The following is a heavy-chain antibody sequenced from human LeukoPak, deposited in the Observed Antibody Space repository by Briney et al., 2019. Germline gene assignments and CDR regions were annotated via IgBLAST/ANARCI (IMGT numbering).Heavy chain of an antibody. J-gene: IGHJ5*02. D-gene: IGHD3-9*01. CDR3: ATEFYDFLSGESWFDP. V-gene: IGHV4-34*01. CDR1: GGSFSGYY. CDR2: INHSGST. Sequence: SETLSLTCAVYGGSFSGYYWSWIRQPPGKGLEWIGEINHSGSTNYNPSLRSRVTISVDTSNNDFSLNLTSVTAADTAVYYCATEFYDFLSGESWFDPWGQGALVTVS.